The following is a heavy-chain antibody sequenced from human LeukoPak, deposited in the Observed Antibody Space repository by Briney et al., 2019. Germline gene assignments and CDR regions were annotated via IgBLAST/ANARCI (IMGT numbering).Heavy chain of an antibody. CDR2: IYYSGST. V-gene: IGHV4-39*01. J-gene: IGHJ6*04. Sequence: SETLSLTCTVSGGSISSSSYYWGWIRQPPGKGLEWIGSIYYSGSTYYNPSLKSRVTISVDTSKKQFSLNLTSVTAADTAVYYCARLPYGSGYWLHREGRDVWGKGTTVTVSS. CDR3: ARLPYGSGYWLHREGRDV. CDR1: GGSISSSSYY. D-gene: IGHD3-10*01.